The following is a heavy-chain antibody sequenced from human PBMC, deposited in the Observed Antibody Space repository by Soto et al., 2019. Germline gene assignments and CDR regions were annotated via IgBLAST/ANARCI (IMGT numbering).Heavy chain of an antibody. CDR1: GFTFSFYA. J-gene: IGHJ4*02. V-gene: IGHV3-30-3*01. Sequence: QVQLVESGGGVVQPGRSLRLSCAASGFTFSFYAMHWVRQAPGKGLEWVSIISFDGSNTYYADSVKGRFTISRDNSKNTLYLQMNSLRPDDTGVYYCARAKEQWLLNPYYFDCWGQGTLVTVSS. CDR3: ARAKEQWLLNPYYFDC. CDR2: ISFDGSNT. D-gene: IGHD6-19*01.